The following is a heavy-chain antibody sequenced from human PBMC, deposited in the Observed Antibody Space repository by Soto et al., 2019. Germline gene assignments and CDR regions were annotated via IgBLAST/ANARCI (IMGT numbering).Heavy chain of an antibody. Sequence: QVQLQESGPGLVKPSGTLSLTCVVSGGSISSNNWWSWVRQAPGTGLEWIGEAFHIGSSTSNQSLKIRVTISVAKSKIQFSLKMRSVTAADTAVYFCTRSQSSMVAYGSSGIFDIWGRGTMVTVSS. V-gene: IGHV4-4*02. CDR1: GGSISSNNW. J-gene: IGHJ3*02. CDR3: TRSQSSMVAYGSSGIFDI. CDR2: AFHIGSS. D-gene: IGHD6-6*01.